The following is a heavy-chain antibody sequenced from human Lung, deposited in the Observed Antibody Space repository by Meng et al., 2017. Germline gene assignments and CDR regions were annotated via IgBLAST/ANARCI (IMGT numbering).Heavy chain of an antibody. CDR3: ARYVFDSSSLYSNWFDP. CDR1: VGSISSGSYY. Sequence: QVQLQESGPGLVKPPQTLSLTCTVSVGSISSGSYYWGWIRQLPGKGLVWIAYIHYSGSTYYSPSLKSRVTISVDTSKNQLSLKLSYMTAADTAVYYCARYVFDSSSLYSNWFDPWGQGTLVTVSS. D-gene: IGHD3-22*01. CDR2: IHYSGST. V-gene: IGHV4-31*03. J-gene: IGHJ5*02.